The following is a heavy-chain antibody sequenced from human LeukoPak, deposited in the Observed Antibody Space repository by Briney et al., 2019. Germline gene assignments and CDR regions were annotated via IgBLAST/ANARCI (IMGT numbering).Heavy chain of an antibody. Sequence: PGGSLRLSCAASGFNFSSYAMSWVRQAPGKGLEWVSVISGSSGITYYADSVKGRFTISRDNSKNTLFLQMNSLRAEDTAIYYCAKSRATSAYYGAFDSWGQGTLVTVSS. CDR3: AKSRATSAYYGAFDS. CDR1: GFNFSSYA. D-gene: IGHD1-26*01. V-gene: IGHV3-23*01. CDR2: ISGSSGIT. J-gene: IGHJ4*02.